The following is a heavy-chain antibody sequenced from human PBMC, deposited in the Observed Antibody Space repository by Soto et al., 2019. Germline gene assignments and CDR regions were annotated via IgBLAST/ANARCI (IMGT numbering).Heavy chain of an antibody. V-gene: IGHV1-18*04. J-gene: IGHJ6*02. CDR3: ARDSHIVVVTASEHYYYYYGMDV. CDR2: ISAYNGNT. D-gene: IGHD2-21*02. Sequence: QVQLVQSGAEVKKPGASVKVSCKASGYTFTSYGISWVRQAPGQGLEWMGWISAYNGNTNYAQKLQGRVTMTTDTSTSTAYMELRSLRSDHTAVYYCARDSHIVVVTASEHYYYYYGMDVWGQGTTVTVSS. CDR1: GYTFTSYG.